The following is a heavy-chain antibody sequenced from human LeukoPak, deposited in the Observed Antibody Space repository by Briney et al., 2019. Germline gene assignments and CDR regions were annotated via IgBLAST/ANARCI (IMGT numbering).Heavy chain of an antibody. Sequence: PGGSLRLSCAASGFTFSSYGMHWVRQAPGKGLEWVAFIRYDGSNKYYADSVKGRFTISRDNSKNTLYLQMNSLRAEDTAVYYCAKDPPNSSSWLYYYYYMDVWGKGTTVTISS. CDR1: GFTFSSYG. D-gene: IGHD6-13*01. CDR2: IRYDGSNK. CDR3: AKDPPNSSSWLYYYYYMDV. V-gene: IGHV3-30*02. J-gene: IGHJ6*03.